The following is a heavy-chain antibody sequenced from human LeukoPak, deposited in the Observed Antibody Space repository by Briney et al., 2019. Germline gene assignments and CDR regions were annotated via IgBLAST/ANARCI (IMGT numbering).Heavy chain of an antibody. CDR1: GYTFTSFA. V-gene: IGHV1-3*01. Sequence: ASVKVSCKASGYTFTSFAMHWVRQAPGQRLEWVGWINADNGYTKYSQKFQGRLTITRDTSASTAYMELSSLRSEDTAVYYCARDGLVVVPVAMEYRNWFDPWGQGTLVTVSS. D-gene: IGHD2-2*01. J-gene: IGHJ5*02. CDR2: INADNGYT. CDR3: ARDGLVVVPVAMEYRNWFDP.